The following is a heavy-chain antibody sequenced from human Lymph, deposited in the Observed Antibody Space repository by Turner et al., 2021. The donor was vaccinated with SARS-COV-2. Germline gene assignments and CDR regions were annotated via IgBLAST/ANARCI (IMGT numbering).Heavy chain of an antibody. CDR3: ARDLDTAGGMDV. Sequence: EVQLVESGGGLVQPGGSLRLSCAASGITVSRNYMSWVRQGPGKGLEWVSVIYSGGSSYYADSVKGRFTISRHNSKNTLYLQMNSLRAEDTAVYYCARDLDTAGGMDVWGQGTTVTVSS. CDR2: IYSGGSS. D-gene: IGHD5-18*01. V-gene: IGHV3-53*04. J-gene: IGHJ6*02. CDR1: GITVSRNY.